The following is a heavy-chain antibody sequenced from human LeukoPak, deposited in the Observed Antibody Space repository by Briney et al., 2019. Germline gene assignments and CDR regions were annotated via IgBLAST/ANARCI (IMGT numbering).Heavy chain of an antibody. V-gene: IGHV4-59*08. D-gene: IGHD2-2*01. CDR3: ARHARLGYCSSTSCPDAFDI. J-gene: IGHJ3*02. Sequence: PSETLSLTCTVSGGSISSYYWSWIRQPPGKGLEWIGYIYYSGSTNYNPSLKSRVTISVDTSKNQFSLKLSSVTAADTAVYYCARHARLGYCSSTSCPDAFDIWGQGTMVTVSS. CDR1: GGSISSYY. CDR2: IYYSGST.